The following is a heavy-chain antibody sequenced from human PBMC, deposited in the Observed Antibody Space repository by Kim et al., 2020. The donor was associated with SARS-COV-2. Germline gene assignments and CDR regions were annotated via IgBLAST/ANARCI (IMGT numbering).Heavy chain of an antibody. D-gene: IGHD3-22*01. CDR1: GFTFSSYG. CDR3: AKDQMYYYDSSCYYGYYYYGMDV. Sequence: GGSLRLSCAASGFTFSSYGMHWVRQAPGKGLEWVAVISYDGSNKYYADSVKGRFTISRDNSKNTLYLQMNSLRAEDTAVYYCAKDQMYYYDSSCYYGYYYYGMDVWGQGSTVTVSS. CDR2: ISYDGSNK. J-gene: IGHJ6*02. V-gene: IGHV3-30*18.